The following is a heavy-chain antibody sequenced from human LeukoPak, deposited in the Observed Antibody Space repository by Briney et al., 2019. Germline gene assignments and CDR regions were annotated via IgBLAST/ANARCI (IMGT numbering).Heavy chain of an antibody. V-gene: IGHV3-7*01. Sequence: SGGSLRLSCAASGFTFSSYAMSWVRQAPGQGLEWVANIKQDGSEKYYVDSVKGRFTITRDNAKNSLYLQMNSLRAEATAVYYCARVPFYVCWSGYWGFDPWGEGTLVTVSS. J-gene: IGHJ5*02. D-gene: IGHD3-3*01. CDR2: IKQDGSEK. CDR3: ARVPFYVCWSGYWGFDP. CDR1: GFTFSSYA.